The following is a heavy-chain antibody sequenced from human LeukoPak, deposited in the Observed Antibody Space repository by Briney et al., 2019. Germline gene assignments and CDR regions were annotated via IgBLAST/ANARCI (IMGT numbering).Heavy chain of an antibody. CDR2: ISAYNGNT. CDR1: GYTFTSYG. Sequence: GASVKVSCKASGYTFTSYGISWVRQAPGQGLEWMGWISAYNGNTNYAQKLQGRVTMTTDTSTSTAYMELRSLRSDDTAVYYCARNSGRFLEWEVFDYWGQGTLVTVSS. V-gene: IGHV1-18*01. D-gene: IGHD3-3*01. CDR3: ARNSGRFLEWEVFDY. J-gene: IGHJ4*02.